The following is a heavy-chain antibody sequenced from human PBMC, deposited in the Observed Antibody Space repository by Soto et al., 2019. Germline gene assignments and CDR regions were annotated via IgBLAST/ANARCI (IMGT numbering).Heavy chain of an antibody. CDR1: GYSFPSYD. CDR2: MNPNSADT. J-gene: IGHJ6*03. Sequence: QVPLVQSGAEVKKPGASVKVSCKASGYSFPSYDMNWVRQVPGQGPEWMGWMNPNSADTGYAQKFQGRVTMGRDMSTITMYMELSGLTSADTSVYYCARGVSLDPDMDVWGRGTTVTVSS. V-gene: IGHV1-8*01. CDR3: ARGVSLDPDMDV.